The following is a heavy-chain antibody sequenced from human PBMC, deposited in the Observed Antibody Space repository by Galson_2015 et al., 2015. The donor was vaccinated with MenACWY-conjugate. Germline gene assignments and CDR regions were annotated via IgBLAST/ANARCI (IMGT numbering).Heavy chain of an antibody. J-gene: IGHJ6*02. CDR1: GFTFSSYA. D-gene: IGHD5-18*01. V-gene: IGHV3-64*01. CDR2: ISSNGGST. Sequence: SLRLSCAASGFTFSSYAMHWVRQAPGKGLEYVSAISSNGGSTYYANSVKGRFTISRDNSKNTLYLQMGSLRAEDMAVYYCAKPPSGQLRYYAMDVWGQGTTVTVSS. CDR3: AKPPSGQLRYYAMDV.